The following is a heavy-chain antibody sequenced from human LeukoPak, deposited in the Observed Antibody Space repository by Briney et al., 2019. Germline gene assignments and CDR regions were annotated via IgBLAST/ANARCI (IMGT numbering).Heavy chain of an antibody. J-gene: IGHJ4*02. CDR1: GYTFTGYY. Sequence: ASVKVSCKASGYTFTGYYIHWVRQAPGQGLEWMGWINPNSGGTNYAQNFQGRVTMTRDTSISTAYMELSRLRSDDTAMYYCAREHSSSSGKVFDYWGQGNLVTVSS. V-gene: IGHV1-2*02. CDR3: AREHSSSSGKVFDY. D-gene: IGHD6-6*01. CDR2: INPNSGGT.